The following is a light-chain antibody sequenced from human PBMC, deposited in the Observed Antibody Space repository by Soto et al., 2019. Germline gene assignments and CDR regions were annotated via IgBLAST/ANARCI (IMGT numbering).Light chain of an antibody. J-gene: IGKJ5*01. Sequence: EIVMTQSPATLSVSPGERATLSCRASQSVSSNLAWYQHKPGQAPRPLIYGASTRATGIPARFSGSGSETDFTLTISSLEPEDFAVYYCQQYGSSPSITFGQGTRLEI. CDR3: QQYGSSPSIT. V-gene: IGKV3-15*01. CDR1: QSVSSN. CDR2: GAS.